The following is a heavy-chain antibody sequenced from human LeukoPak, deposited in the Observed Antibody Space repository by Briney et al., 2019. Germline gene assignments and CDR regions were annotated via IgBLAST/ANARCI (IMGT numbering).Heavy chain of an antibody. V-gene: IGHV4-34*01. J-gene: IGHJ4*02. CDR3: ARGQRRTTVTYFDY. Sequence: SETPSLTCAVYGGSFSGYYWSWIRQPPGKGLEWIGEINHSGSTNYNPSLKSRVTISVDTSRNQFSLKLSSVTAADTAVYYCARGQRRTTVTYFDYWGQGTLVTVSS. CDR2: INHSGST. CDR1: GGSFSGYY. D-gene: IGHD4-17*01.